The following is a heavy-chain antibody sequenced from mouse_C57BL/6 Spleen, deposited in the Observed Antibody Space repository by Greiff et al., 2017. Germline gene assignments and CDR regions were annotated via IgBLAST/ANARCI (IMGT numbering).Heavy chain of an antibody. V-gene: IGHV1-36*01. CDR1: GFTFTDYY. CDR2: VYPYNGGT. CDR3: ARTFIHSSYDYFDY. Sequence: EVQLQQSGPVLVKPGPSVKISCKASGFTFTDYYMHWVKQSHGKSLEWIGLVYPYNGGTSYNQKFKGKATLSVYTSSSTAYMELNSLTSEDSAVYYCARTFIHSSYDYFDYWGQGTTLTVSS. D-gene: IGHD1-1*01. J-gene: IGHJ2*01.